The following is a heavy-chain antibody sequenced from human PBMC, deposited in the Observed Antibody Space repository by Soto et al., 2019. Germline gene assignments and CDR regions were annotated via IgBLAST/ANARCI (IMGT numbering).Heavy chain of an antibody. Sequence: ESGPTLVNPTETLTLTCTVSGFSLSDARMGVSWIRQPPGKALEWLAHIFPNDQQSYTTSLKSRLTISKDTSKSQVVLTMTNMDPVDTGTYYCTRKRMGESTDYWGQGTLVTVS. D-gene: IGHD1-26*01. V-gene: IGHV2-26*01. CDR3: TRKRMGESTDY. CDR1: GFSLSDARMG. J-gene: IGHJ4*02. CDR2: IFPNDQQ.